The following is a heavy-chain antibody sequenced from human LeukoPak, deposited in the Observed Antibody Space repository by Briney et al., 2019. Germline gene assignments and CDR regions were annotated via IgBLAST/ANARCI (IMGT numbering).Heavy chain of an antibody. J-gene: IGHJ5*02. CDR2: INPNSGGT. Sequence: ASVTVSCKASGYTFTGYYMHWVRQAPGQGLEWMGWINPNSGGTNYAQKFQGRVTMTRDTSISTAYMELSRLRSDDTAVYYCARVLTEIPYYYDSSGPDNWFDPWGQGTLVTVSS. CDR3: ARVLTEIPYYYDSSGPDNWFDP. CDR1: GYTFTGYY. V-gene: IGHV1-2*02. D-gene: IGHD3-22*01.